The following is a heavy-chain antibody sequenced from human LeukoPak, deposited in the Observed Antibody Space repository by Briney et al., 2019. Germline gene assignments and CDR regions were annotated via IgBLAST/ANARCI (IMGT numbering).Heavy chain of an antibody. J-gene: IGHJ5*02. Sequence: PSETLSLTCAVYGGSFSGYYWSLIRQPPGKGLEWIGEINHSGSTNYNPSLKSRVTISVDTSKNQFSLKLSSVTAADTAVYYCARRPLGYCSSTSCAGRYWFDPWGQGTLVTVSS. CDR1: GGSFSGYY. V-gene: IGHV4-34*01. D-gene: IGHD2-2*01. CDR2: INHSGST. CDR3: ARRPLGYCSSTSCAGRYWFDP.